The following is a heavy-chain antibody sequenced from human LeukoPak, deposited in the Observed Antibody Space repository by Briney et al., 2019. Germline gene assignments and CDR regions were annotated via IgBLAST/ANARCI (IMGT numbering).Heavy chain of an antibody. CDR1: GFTFDDYA. CDR2: ISWNSGSI. V-gene: IGHV3-9*01. J-gene: IGHJ4*02. CDR3: AKDIRDSSGYRFDY. Sequence: SGESLRLSCAASGFTFDDYAMHWVRQAPGKGLEWASGISWNSGSIGYADSVKGRFTISRDNAKNSLYLQMNSLRAEDTALYYCAKDIRDSSGYRFDYWGQGTLVTVSS. D-gene: IGHD3-22*01.